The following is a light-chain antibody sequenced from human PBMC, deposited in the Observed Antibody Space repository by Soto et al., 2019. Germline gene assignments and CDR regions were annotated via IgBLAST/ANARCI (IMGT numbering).Light chain of an antibody. Sequence: EIVLTQSPATLSLSPGERATLSCRASQSVSSYLAWYQQKPGQAPRLLMYDASTRATGIPARFSSSGSGTDFTLTISSLEPEDFAVYYCQQRSNWPRTFGQGTKLEIK. CDR2: DAS. J-gene: IGKJ2*01. V-gene: IGKV3-11*01. CDR1: QSVSSY. CDR3: QQRSNWPRT.